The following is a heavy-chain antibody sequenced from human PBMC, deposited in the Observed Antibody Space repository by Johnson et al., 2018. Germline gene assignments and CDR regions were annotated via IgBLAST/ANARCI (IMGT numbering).Heavy chain of an antibody. CDR2: MFYTGTT. CDR3: GGYSSSRADYYYYYMDV. J-gene: IGHJ6*03. V-gene: IGHV4-59*01. D-gene: IGHD6-13*01. CDR1: GASISSYY. Sequence: QVQLQESGPGLVKPSETLSLTCTVSGASISSYYWSWIRQPPGKGLEWIGSMFYTGTTNYNPSLKSRITMSVDTSKNQFSLKLSYVTAADPAVYDWGGYSSSRADYYYYYMDVWGEGTTVTVSS.